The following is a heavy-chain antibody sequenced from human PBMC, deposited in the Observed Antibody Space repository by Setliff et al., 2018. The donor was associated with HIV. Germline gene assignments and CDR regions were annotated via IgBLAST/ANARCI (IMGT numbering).Heavy chain of an antibody. CDR2: INTGNGDT. J-gene: IGHJ4*02. CDR3: ARGASLGRGGYYFDY. CDR1: GYTFPFYA. D-gene: IGHD3-3*02. Sequence: ASVKVSCKVSGYTFPFYAMHWVRQAPGQSLEWMGWINTGNGDTKYSQKFLGRVTITRDTSATTVYMELSSLRSEDTALYYCARGASLGRGGYYFDYWGQGTLVTVS. V-gene: IGHV1-3*04.